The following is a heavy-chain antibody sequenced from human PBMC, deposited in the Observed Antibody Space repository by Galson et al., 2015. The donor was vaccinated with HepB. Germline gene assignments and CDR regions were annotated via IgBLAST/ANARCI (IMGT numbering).Heavy chain of an antibody. CDR2: ISSNSSTI. J-gene: IGHJ4*02. V-gene: IGHV3-48*02. Sequence: SLRLSCAASGFTFSSYSMNWVRQAPGKGLEWVSYISSNSSTIYYADSVKGRFTISRDNAKNSLYLQMNSLRDEDTAVYYCARADYGRLSVDYWGQGTLVTVSS. CDR3: ARADYGRLSVDY. D-gene: IGHD4-17*01. CDR1: GFTFSSYS.